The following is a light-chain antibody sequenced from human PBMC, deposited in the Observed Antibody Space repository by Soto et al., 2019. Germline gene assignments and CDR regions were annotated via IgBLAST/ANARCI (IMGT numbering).Light chain of an antibody. CDR2: GDN. CDR3: QSYDSSLTNFV. V-gene: IGLV1-40*01. Sequence: QSVRTKPPSLYGAPGQRGAISWTGSSSNIGAEYDVHLYQQLPGTAPKRLIYGDNNRPSGVPDRFSGSKSGTSASLAITGLQPEDEADYYCQSYDSSLTNFVFGTGTKVTXL. CDR1: SSNIGAEYD. J-gene: IGLJ1*01.